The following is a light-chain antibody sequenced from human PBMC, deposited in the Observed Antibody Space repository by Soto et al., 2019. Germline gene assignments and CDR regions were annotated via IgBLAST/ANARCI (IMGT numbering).Light chain of an antibody. CDR3: QQYGSSLYT. CDR1: QSVDSSY. CDR2: GTS. V-gene: IGKV3-20*01. Sequence: ENVLTQSPGTLSLSPGERATLSCRASQSVDSSYLAWYQQKPGQAPRLLIYGTSTRATGIPDRFSGSGSGTDFTLTINRLEPEDVAVYYCQQYGSSLYTFGQGTKLEIK. J-gene: IGKJ2*01.